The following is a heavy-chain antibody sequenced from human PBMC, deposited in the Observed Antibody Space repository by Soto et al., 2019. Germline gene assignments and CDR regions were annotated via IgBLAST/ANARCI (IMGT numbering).Heavy chain of an antibody. CDR3: ARGGYSYGYEWWGHFDY. Sequence: QVQLVESGGGVVQPGRSLRLSCAASGFTFSSYAMHWVRQAPGKGLEWVAVISYDGSNKYYADSVKGRFTISRDNSKNTLYLQMNSLRAEDTAVYYCARGGYSYGYEWWGHFDYWGQGTLVTVSS. J-gene: IGHJ4*02. CDR2: ISYDGSNK. V-gene: IGHV3-30-3*01. D-gene: IGHD5-18*01. CDR1: GFTFSSYA.